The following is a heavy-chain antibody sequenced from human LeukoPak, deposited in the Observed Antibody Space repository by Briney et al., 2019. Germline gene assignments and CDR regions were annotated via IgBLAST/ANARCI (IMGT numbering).Heavy chain of an antibody. CDR2: IYSDGRT. CDR1: GFTVSNKY. Sequence: GGSPRLSCAASGFTVSNKYMTWVRQAPGKGLEWVSLIYSDGRTYYADSVKGRCTISRDNSKNTLYLQMNSLRVEDTAVYYCARGLFLSGYLDAFDIWGQGTVVTVSS. D-gene: IGHD3-22*01. J-gene: IGHJ3*02. V-gene: IGHV3-53*01. CDR3: ARGLFLSGYLDAFDI.